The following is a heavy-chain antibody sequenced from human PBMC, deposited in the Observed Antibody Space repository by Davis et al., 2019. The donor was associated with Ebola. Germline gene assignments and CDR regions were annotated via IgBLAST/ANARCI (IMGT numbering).Heavy chain of an antibody. CDR1: GFTFSDYY. J-gene: IGHJ4*02. CDR2: ISSSRIYT. D-gene: IGHD2-15*01. Sequence: GESLKISCAASGFTFSDYYMSWIRQAPGKGLEWVSYISSSRIYTNYADSVKGRFTISRDNAKNSLYLQMNSLRAEDTAVYYCARSNEGYCSGGSCSPIKFFDYWGQGTLVTVSS. CDR3: ARSNEGYCSGGSCSPIKFFDY. V-gene: IGHV3-11*06.